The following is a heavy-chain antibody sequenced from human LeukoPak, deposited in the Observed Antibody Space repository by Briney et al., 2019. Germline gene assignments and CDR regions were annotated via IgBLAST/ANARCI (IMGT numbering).Heavy chain of an antibody. CDR2: ITNSGSAV. Sequence: GSLRLSCAASGFTFSNFYMTWIRQAPGKGLEWVSYITNSGSAVEYADSVKGRFTMSRDNGQNSLYLQMNSLRPDDTAIYYCARGHWGLDNWGQGTLVTVSS. D-gene: IGHD7-27*01. CDR1: GFTFSNFY. V-gene: IGHV3-11*04. CDR3: ARGHWGLDN. J-gene: IGHJ4*02.